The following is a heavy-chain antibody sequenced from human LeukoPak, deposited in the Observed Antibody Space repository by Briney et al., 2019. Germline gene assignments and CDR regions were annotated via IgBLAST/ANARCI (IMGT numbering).Heavy chain of an antibody. J-gene: IGHJ4*02. CDR1: GFTFSSCA. V-gene: IGHV3-23*01. D-gene: IGHD2-2*01. CDR3: AHRRGYYFDF. CDR2: ISGSGGST. Sequence: GGSLRLSCAASGFTFSSCAMSWVRQVPGKGLEGVSRISGSGGSTYYADSVKGRFTISRDNSKNTLYLQLDSLRVEDTAVYYCAHRRGYYFDFWGQGTLVTVSS.